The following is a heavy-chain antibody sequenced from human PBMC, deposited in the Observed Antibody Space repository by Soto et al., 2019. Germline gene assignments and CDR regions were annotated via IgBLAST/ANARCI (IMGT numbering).Heavy chain of an antibody. J-gene: IGHJ4*02. V-gene: IGHV1-8*01. Sequence: KKLLASVKVSCKASGYTFTSYDINWVRQATGQGLDWMGGMNLYNGNTDYAQKFQGRVTMTIETSTSTAYMEVSSLSSDDTAVYYCARDYYDSSGHHYFDYWGQGTLVT. CDR1: GYTFTSYD. D-gene: IGHD3-22*01. CDR2: MNLYNGNT. CDR3: ARDYYDSSGHHYFDY.